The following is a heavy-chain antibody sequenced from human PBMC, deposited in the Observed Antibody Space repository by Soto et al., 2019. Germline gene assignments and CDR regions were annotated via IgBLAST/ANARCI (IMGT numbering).Heavy chain of an antibody. CDR2: IKYSGTT. D-gene: IGHD1-26*01. Sequence: SETLSLTCTVSGGSISSSRCHWGWIRQPPGKGLEWIASIKYSGTTYYNPSLKSRVTISVDTSKNQFSLKLSSVTAADTAVYYCARIVGTMGDYYGMDVWGQGTTVTVSS. J-gene: IGHJ6*02. V-gene: IGHV4-39*07. CDR3: ARIVGTMGDYYGMDV. CDR1: GGSISSSRCH.